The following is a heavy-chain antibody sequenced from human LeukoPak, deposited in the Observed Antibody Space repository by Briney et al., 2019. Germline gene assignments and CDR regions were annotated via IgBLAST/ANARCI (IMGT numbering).Heavy chain of an antibody. CDR1: GFTFSSYA. V-gene: IGHV3-11*01. Sequence: GGSLRLSCAASGFTFSSYAMSWIRQAPGKGLEWVSYISSSGSTIYYADSVKGRFTISRDNAKNSLYLQMNSLRAEDTAVYYCARWVATIPYYYGMDVWGQGTTVTVSS. D-gene: IGHD5-12*01. CDR2: ISSSGSTI. CDR3: ARWVATIPYYYGMDV. J-gene: IGHJ6*02.